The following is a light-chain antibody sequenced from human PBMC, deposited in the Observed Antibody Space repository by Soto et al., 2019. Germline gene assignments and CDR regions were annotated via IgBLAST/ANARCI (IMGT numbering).Light chain of an antibody. J-gene: IGKJ3*01. CDR2: DAS. V-gene: IGKV3-20*01. Sequence: EIVLTQSPGTLSLSPGDRATLSCRASQTANTYLAWYQQKPGQPPRLLIYDASSRAAGIPHRFTASGSGTDFTLTISRLEPEDCAVYYCQQYGSSPFTFGPGTTVDIQ. CDR3: QQYGSSPFT. CDR1: QTANTY.